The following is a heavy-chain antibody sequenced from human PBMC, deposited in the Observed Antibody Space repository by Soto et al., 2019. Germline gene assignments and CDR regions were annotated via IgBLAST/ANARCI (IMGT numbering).Heavy chain of an antibody. V-gene: IGHV3-7*01. D-gene: IGHD5-18*01. Sequence: GGSLRLSCATSGFTFSSFWVTWVRQAPGKGLEWVANIKQDGNEKYYVDSVRGRFTIFRDNAKNSLYLQMNNLRAEDTAVYYCAREAYRGYSYPLYWGQGTLVTFSS. J-gene: IGHJ4*02. CDR2: IKQDGNEK. CDR3: AREAYRGYSYPLY. CDR1: GFTFSSFW.